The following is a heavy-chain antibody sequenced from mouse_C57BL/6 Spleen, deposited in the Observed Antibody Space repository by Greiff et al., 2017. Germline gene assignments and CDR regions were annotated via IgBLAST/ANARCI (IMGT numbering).Heavy chain of an antibody. Sequence: VQLQQSGAELVRPGTSVKVSCKASGYAFTNYLIEWVKQRPGQGLEWIGVINPGSGGTNYNEKFKGKATLTADKSSSTAYMQLSSLTSEDSAVYFCARRATWDEDAMDYWVKEPQSPSPQ. D-gene: IGHD1-1*01. J-gene: IGHJ4*01. CDR3: ARRATWDEDAMDY. CDR2: INPGSGGT. V-gene: IGHV1-54*01. CDR1: GYAFTNYL.